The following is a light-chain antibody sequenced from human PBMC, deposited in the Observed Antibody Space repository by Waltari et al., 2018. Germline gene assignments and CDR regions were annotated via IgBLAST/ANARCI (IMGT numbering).Light chain of an antibody. CDR2: WAS. CDR1: QSFLYSSKSHNY. Sequence: DIVMTQSPDSLAVSLGDRVTINCKSSQSFLYSSKSHNYLPWYQQKPGQPPKLLIYWASARESGVPDRFSGSESGTDFTLTISSLQAEDVAVYYCQQYYDIPWTFGQGTKVEIK. CDR3: QQYYDIPWT. J-gene: IGKJ1*01. V-gene: IGKV4-1*01.